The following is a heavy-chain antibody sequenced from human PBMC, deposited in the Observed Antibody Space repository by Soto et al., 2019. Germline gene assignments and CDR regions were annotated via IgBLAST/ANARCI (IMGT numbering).Heavy chain of an antibody. D-gene: IGHD6-13*01. V-gene: IGHV4-4*07. CDR2: IYTSGST. CDR1: GGSISSYY. CDR3: ARDREGSSWSRYYYYGMDV. Sequence: PSETLSLTCTVSGGSISSYYWSWIRRPAGKGLEWIGRIYTSGSTNYNPSLKSRVTMSVDTSKNQFSLKLSSVTAADTAVYYCARDREGSSWSRYYYYGMDVWGQGTTVTVSS. J-gene: IGHJ6*02.